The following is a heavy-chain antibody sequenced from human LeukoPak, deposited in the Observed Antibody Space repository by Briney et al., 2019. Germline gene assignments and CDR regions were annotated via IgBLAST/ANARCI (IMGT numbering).Heavy chain of an antibody. D-gene: IGHD1-26*01. J-gene: IGHJ4*02. CDR3: ARDRRWELPYYFDY. Sequence: SETLSLTCSVSGDSISIYYWSWIRQPPGKGLEWIGYIYHSGSTYYNPSLKSRVTISVDRSKNQFSLKLSSVTAADTAVYYCARDRRWELPYYFDYWGQGTLVTVSS. CDR1: GDSISIYY. CDR2: IYHSGST. V-gene: IGHV4-59*12.